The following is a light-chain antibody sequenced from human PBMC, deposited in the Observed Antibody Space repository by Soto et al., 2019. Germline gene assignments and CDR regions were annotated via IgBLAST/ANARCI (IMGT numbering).Light chain of an antibody. J-gene: IGKJ1*01. CDR3: QQYSTYRT. Sequence: DIQMTQSPSTLSASVGDTATVTCRASQSISSWLAWYQQKPGKAPKLLIYKASSLESGVPSRFSGSGSGTEFTLTISSLQPDDFATYYCQQYSTYRTFGQGTKVDIK. V-gene: IGKV1-5*03. CDR2: KAS. CDR1: QSISSW.